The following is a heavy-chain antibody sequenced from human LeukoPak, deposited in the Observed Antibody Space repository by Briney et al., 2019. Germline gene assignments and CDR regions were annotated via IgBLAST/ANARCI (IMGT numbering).Heavy chain of an antibody. Sequence: ASVKVSCKASGFTFRYSDMQWVRQARGQRLEWIGWIVVGSGTTSYAQKFQERVIITRDMSTSTAYMELSSLRSEDTAVYYCAADSGNYGSGTHIPDHWGQGTLVTVSS. V-gene: IGHV1-58*02. D-gene: IGHD3-10*01. CDR1: GFTFRYSD. CDR2: IVVGSGTT. CDR3: AADSGNYGSGTHIPDH. J-gene: IGHJ4*02.